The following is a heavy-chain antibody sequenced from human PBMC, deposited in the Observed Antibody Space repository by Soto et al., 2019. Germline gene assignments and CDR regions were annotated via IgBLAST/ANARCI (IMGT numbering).Heavy chain of an antibody. CDR1: GFTFSSYS. Sequence: GGSLRLSCAASGFTFSSYSMNLVRQAPGKGLEWVSSISSSSSYIYYADSVKGRFTISRDNAKNSLYLQMNSLRAEDTAVYYCARVVTTPWGMDVWGQGTTVTVSS. CDR3: ARVVTTPWGMDV. V-gene: IGHV3-21*01. CDR2: ISSSSSYI. J-gene: IGHJ6*02. D-gene: IGHD4-4*01.